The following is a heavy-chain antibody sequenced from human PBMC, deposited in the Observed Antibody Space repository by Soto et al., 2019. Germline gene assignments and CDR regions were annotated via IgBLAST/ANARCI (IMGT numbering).Heavy chain of an antibody. J-gene: IGHJ6*02. CDR1: GGTFSSYA. Sequence: SVKVSCKASGGTFSSYAISWVRQAPGQGLEWMGGIIPIFGTANYAQKFQGRVTITADESTSTAYMELSSLRSEDTAVYYCARRPIFGVVIMPVYYYYYGMDVWGQGTTVTVSS. D-gene: IGHD3-3*01. CDR3: ARRPIFGVVIMPVYYYYYGMDV. V-gene: IGHV1-69*13. CDR2: IIPIFGTA.